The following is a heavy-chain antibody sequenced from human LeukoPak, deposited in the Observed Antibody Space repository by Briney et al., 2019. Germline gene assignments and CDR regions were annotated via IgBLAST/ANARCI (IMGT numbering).Heavy chain of an antibody. V-gene: IGHV4-34*01. J-gene: IGHJ4*02. CDR1: GGSFSGYY. CDR3: ARGRPSYYDSSGYYYPHFDY. Sequence: PSETLSLTCAVYGGSFSGYYWSWIRQPPGKGLEWIGEINHSGSTNYNPSLKRRVTISVDTSKNQFSLKLSSVTAADTAVYYCARGRPSYYDSSGYYYPHFDYWGQGTLVTVSS. CDR2: INHSGST. D-gene: IGHD3-22*01.